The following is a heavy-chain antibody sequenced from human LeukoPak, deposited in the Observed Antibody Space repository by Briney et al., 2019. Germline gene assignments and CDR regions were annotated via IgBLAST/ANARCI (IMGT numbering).Heavy chain of an antibody. V-gene: IGHV1-18*01. CDR1: GYTFTNYG. CDR2: ISAYNGNT. D-gene: IGHD3-10*01. CDR3: ARGRTLVRGVDDAFDI. Sequence: GASVKVSCKASGYTFTNYGISWMRQAPGQGLEWMGWISAYNGNTDYGQKFQGRVTMTTGTSSSTAYMELRSLRSDDTAVYYCARGRTLVRGVDDAFDIWGQGTLVTVSS. J-gene: IGHJ3*02.